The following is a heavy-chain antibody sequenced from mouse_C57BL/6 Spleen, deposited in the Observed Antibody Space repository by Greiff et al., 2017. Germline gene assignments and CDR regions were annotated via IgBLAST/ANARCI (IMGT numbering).Heavy chain of an antibody. J-gene: IGHJ2*01. D-gene: IGHD1-1*01. CDR1: GYTFTDYY. V-gene: IGHV1-19*01. CDR3: ARAYGRLDYFGY. Sequence: VQLQQSGPVLVKPGASVKMSCKASGYTFTDYYMNWVKQSHGKSLEWIGVINPYNGGTSYNQKFKGKATLTVDMSSSTAYMELNSLTSEDSAVYCCARAYGRLDYFGYWGQGTTLSVSS. CDR2: INPYNGGT.